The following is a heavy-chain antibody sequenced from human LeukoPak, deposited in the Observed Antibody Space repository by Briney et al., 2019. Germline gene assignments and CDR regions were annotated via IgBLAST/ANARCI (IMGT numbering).Heavy chain of an antibody. V-gene: IGHV3-48*03. CDR3: AKDLVGASDY. CDR1: GFTFSSYE. CDR2: ISSSGSTI. Sequence: GGSLRLSCAASGFTFSSYEMNWVRQAPGKGLEWVSYISSSGSTIYYADSVKGRFTISRDNSKNTLYLQMNSLRAEDTAVYYCAKDLVGASDYWGQGTLVTVSS. J-gene: IGHJ4*02. D-gene: IGHD1-26*01.